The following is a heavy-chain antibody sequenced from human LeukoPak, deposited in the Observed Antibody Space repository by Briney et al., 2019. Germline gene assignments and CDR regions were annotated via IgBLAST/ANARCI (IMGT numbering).Heavy chain of an antibody. CDR3: ARDSYDSGGPTIDY. Sequence: ASVKVSCKASGGTFSSYAISWVRQAPGQGLEWMGRIIPILGIANYAQKFQGRVTITADKSTSTAYMELSSLRSEDTAVYYCARDSYDSGGPTIDYWGQGTLVTVSS. J-gene: IGHJ4*02. CDR2: IIPILGIA. V-gene: IGHV1-69*04. D-gene: IGHD3-10*01. CDR1: GGTFSSYA.